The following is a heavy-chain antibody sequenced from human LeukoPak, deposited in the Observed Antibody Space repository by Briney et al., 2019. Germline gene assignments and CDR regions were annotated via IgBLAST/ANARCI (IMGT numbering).Heavy chain of an antibody. CDR1: GGSVSSGSYY. CDR3: ARSYSSGHYSSFDS. J-gene: IGHJ4*02. CDR2: VFYSRST. D-gene: IGHD3-22*01. V-gene: IGHV4-61*01. Sequence: SETHSLTCTVSGGSVSSGSYYWSWIRQPPGKGLEWIGYVFYSRSTKYNPSLNSRVTISVDTSKNQFSLKLSSVTAADTAVYYCARSYSSGHYSSFDSWGQGALIAVPS.